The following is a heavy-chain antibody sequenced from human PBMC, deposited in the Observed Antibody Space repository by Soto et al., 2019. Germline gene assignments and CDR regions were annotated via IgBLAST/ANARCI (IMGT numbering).Heavy chain of an antibody. V-gene: IGHV3-66*01. CDR3: AADSHKGY. Sequence: EEHLVESGGDLVQPGGSQRLSCAASGFTVSHNYMSWVRQAPGKGLEWLSLIYIGGSTYYADSVKCRFTISRDSSKNTLQPQLNSQRAEDGAMYYCAADSHKGYLVQASLVTVSS. CDR1: GFTVSHNY. CDR2: IYIGGST. J-gene: IGHJ1*01. D-gene: IGHD3-22*01.